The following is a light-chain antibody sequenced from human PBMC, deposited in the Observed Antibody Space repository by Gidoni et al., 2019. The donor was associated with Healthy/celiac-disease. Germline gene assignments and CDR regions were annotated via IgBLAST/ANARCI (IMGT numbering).Light chain of an antibody. J-gene: IGKJ4*01. CDR1: QSVSSY. V-gene: IGKV3-11*01. CDR2: DAS. Sequence: EIVLTQSPATLSLSPGERATLSCRDSQSVSSYLAWYQQKPGQAPRLLIYDASNRATGIPARFSGSGSGTDFTLTISNLEPEDFAVYYCQQRSNWLTFGGGTKVEI. CDR3: QQRSNWLT.